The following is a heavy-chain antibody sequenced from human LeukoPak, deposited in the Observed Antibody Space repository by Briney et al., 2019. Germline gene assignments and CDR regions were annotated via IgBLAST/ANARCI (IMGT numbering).Heavy chain of an antibody. Sequence: SETLSLTCTVSGGSISSYSWNWIRQPPGKGLEWIGYISYTGSTNYNPSLKSRVTISVDTSKNQFSLKLSSVTAADTAVYYCARFPLRAMFDYWGQGTLVTVSS. D-gene: IGHD2-2*01. CDR1: GGSISSYS. CDR3: ARFPLRAMFDY. V-gene: IGHV4-59*12. J-gene: IGHJ4*02. CDR2: ISYTGST.